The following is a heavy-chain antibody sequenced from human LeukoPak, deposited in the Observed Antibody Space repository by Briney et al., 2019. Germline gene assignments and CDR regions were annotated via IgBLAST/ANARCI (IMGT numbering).Heavy chain of an antibody. D-gene: IGHD6-19*01. CDR3: VRHTTSGWYQVVY. CDR2: ITYSGST. Sequence: PSETLSLTCTVSGGSLSNYFWSWIRQPPGKGLEWIGFITYSGSTDHNPSLKSRVTISVDASKNQFSLKLTSVTAADTAVYYCVRHTTSGWYQVVYWGQGTLVTVSS. CDR1: GGSLSNYF. J-gene: IGHJ4*02. V-gene: IGHV4-59*01.